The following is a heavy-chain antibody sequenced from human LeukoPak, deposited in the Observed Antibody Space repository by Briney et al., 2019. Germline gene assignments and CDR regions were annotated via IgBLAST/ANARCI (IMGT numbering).Heavy chain of an antibody. J-gene: IGHJ4*02. CDR3: AKGGYYDSSDSDY. CDR1: GFTFSSYG. Sequence: GGSLRHSCAASGFTFSSYGMHWVRQAPGKGLEWVAVISYDGSNKYYADSVKGRFTISRDNSKNTLYLQMNSLRAEDTAVYYCAKGGYYDSSDSDYWGQGTLVTVSS. CDR2: ISYDGSNK. V-gene: IGHV3-30*18. D-gene: IGHD3-22*01.